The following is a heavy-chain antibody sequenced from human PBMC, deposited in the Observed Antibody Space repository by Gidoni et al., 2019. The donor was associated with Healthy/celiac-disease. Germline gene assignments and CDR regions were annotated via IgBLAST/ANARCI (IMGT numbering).Heavy chain of an antibody. J-gene: IGHJ1*01. V-gene: IGHV4-34*01. Sequence: QVQLQQWGAGLLKPSQTLSLTCAVSGGSFSGYYWSWIRQPPGKGLEWIGEINHSGSTNYNPSLKSRVTISVDTSKNQFSLKLSSVTAADTAVYYCARDSGSYVSREKYFQHWGQGTLVTVSS. CDR3: ARDSGSYVSREKYFQH. CDR2: INHSGST. D-gene: IGHD1-26*01. CDR1: GGSFSGYY.